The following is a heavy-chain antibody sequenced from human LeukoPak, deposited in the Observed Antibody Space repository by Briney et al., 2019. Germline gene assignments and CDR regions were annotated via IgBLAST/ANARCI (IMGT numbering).Heavy chain of an antibody. V-gene: IGHV3-48*03. CDR2: ISSSGSTI. CDR1: GFTFSSYE. J-gene: IGHJ4*02. Sequence: GGSLRLSCAASGFTFSSYEMNWVRQAPGKGLEWVSYISSSGSTIYYADSVKGRFTISRDNAKNSLYLRMNSLRAEDTAVYYCARNFRSYPFDYWGQGTLVTVSS. CDR3: ARNFRSYPFDY. D-gene: IGHD1-26*01.